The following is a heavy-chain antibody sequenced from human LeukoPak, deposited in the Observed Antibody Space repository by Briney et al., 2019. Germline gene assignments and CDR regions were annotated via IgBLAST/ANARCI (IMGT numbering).Heavy chain of an antibody. V-gene: IGHV4-61*02. D-gene: IGHD6-6*01. Sequence: SQTLSLTCTVSGGSISSGNYYWSWIRQPAGKGLEWIGRIYSSGRTNYNPSLKSRVTISVDTSKNQFSLKLTSVTAADTAVYYCARGGYSSSPSFYYYYYMDVWGKGTTVTVSS. CDR3: ARGGYSSSPSFYYYYYMDV. CDR1: GGSISSGNYY. J-gene: IGHJ6*03. CDR2: IYSSGRT.